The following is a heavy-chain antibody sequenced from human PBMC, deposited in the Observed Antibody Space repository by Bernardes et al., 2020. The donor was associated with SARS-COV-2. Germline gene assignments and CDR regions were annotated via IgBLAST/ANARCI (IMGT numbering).Heavy chain of an antibody. CDR3: ARGGSYFAFPHDY. J-gene: IGHJ4*02. D-gene: IGHD1-26*01. CDR1: GFTFSDPW. Sequence: GGSLRLSCVASGFTFSDPWMHWVRQAPGTGLVWVSRISHDGSITNYADSVKGRFSISRDIAKNTLYLQMTSLTAEDTAVYYCARGGSYFAFPHDYWGQGTLVTVSS. V-gene: IGHV3-74*01. CDR2: ISHDGSIT.